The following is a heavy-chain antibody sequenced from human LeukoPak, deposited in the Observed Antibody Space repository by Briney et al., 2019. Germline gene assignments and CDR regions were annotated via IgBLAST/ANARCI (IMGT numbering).Heavy chain of an antibody. V-gene: IGHV1-2*02. Sequence: GASVKVSCKASGYTFTGYYMHWVRQAPGQGLEWMGWINPNSGGTNYAQKFQGRVTMTRDTSISTAYMELSRLRSDDTAVYYCAGTRRYDFWSGYSGHYYYMDVWGKGTTVTVSS. CDR2: INPNSGGT. CDR1: GYTFTGYY. CDR3: AGTRRYDFWSGYSGHYYYMDV. D-gene: IGHD3-3*01. J-gene: IGHJ6*03.